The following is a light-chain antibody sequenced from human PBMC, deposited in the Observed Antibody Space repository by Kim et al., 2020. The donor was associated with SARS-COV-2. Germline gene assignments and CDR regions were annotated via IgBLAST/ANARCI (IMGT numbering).Light chain of an antibody. J-gene: IGLJ3*02. CDR3: ETWDSNIQV. CDR1: SGHSNYF. V-gene: IGLV4-60*03. Sequence: SSVKLTCTASSGHSNYFIAWHQQQQGKAPRFLMKVEGSGSYNKGGGVPDRFSGSRSGADRYLIISNLHSEDEADYYCETWDSNIQVFGGGTQLTVL. CDR2: VEGSGSY.